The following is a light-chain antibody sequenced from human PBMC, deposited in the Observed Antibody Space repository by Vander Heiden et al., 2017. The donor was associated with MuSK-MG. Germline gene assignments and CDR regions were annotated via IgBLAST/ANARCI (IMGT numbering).Light chain of an antibody. CDR1: QSVLYSSNNKNY. V-gene: IGKV4-1*01. CDR3: QQYDSTPRT. Sequence: DSLSLSLGERATIDCKSSQSVLYSSNNKNYLAWYQQKPGQPPKLLIYWASTRESGVPDRFSGSGSGTDFTLTISSLQAEDVAVYYCQQYDSTPRTFGQGTKVEIK. J-gene: IGKJ1*01. CDR2: WAS.